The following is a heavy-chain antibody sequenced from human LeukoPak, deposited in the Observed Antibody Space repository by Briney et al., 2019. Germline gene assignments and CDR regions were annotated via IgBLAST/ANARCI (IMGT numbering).Heavy chain of an antibody. J-gene: IGHJ4*02. V-gene: IGHV1-69*13. CDR1: GGTFSKYA. CDR2: IIPLFGAA. D-gene: IGHD2-2*01. Sequence: SVKVSCKTSGGTFSKYAISWVRRAPGQGLEWMGGIIPLFGAANLAQKFQGRVTITADDSTNTAYMGVSSLRSEDTAVYYCAINEDFHSSTWLAVYWGQGTLVTVSS. CDR3: AINEDFHSSTWLAVY.